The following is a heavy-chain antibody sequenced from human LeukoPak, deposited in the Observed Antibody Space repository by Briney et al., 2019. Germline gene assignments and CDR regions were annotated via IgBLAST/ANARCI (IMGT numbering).Heavy chain of an antibody. CDR2: ISGSGGST. CDR1: GFTVSSNY. Sequence: PGGSLRLSCAASGFTVSSNYMSWVRQAPGKGLEWVSAISGSGGSTYYADSVKGRFTISRDNSKNTLYLQMNSLRAEDTAVYYCAKATAPGGYGWDYWGQGTLVTVSS. CDR3: AKATAPGGYGWDY. V-gene: IGHV3-23*01. J-gene: IGHJ4*02. D-gene: IGHD5-12*01.